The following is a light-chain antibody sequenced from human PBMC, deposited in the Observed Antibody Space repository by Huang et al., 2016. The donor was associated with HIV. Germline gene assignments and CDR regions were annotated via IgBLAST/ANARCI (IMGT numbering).Light chain of an antibody. CDR3: QQTSSVPLT. J-gene: IGKJ4*01. V-gene: IGKV1-39*01. Sequence: DIQMTQSPSSLSASVGDRISITCRASQTISTFLNWYQQHPGKAPKLLIYAASNLQSGVSSSFSGTGSGTHFTLTVTGLQPDDFATYFCQQTSSVPLTFGGGTRVE. CDR1: QTISTF. CDR2: AAS.